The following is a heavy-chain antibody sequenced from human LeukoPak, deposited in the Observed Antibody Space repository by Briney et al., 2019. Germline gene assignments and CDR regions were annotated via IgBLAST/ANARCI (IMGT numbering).Heavy chain of an antibody. D-gene: IGHD5-24*01. Sequence: GGSLRLSCAASGFSFSHFAMTWVRQAPGKGLEWVSIIGHTGGSIYYADSVKGRFTISRDNSKNTLHLQMNSLRAEDTAVYYCARVFGDGYNLGYFDYWGQGTLVTVSS. CDR2: IGHTGGSI. CDR3: ARVFGDGYNLGYFDY. J-gene: IGHJ4*02. CDR1: GFSFSHFA. V-gene: IGHV3-23*01.